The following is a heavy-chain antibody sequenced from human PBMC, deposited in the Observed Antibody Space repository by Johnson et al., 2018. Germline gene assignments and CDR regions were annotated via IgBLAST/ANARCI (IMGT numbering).Heavy chain of an antibody. CDR1: GFTFSSYG. J-gene: IGHJ6*03. CDR3: AKWRDIADGRYYYYMDV. CDR2: ISYDGDYK. D-gene: IGHD2-15*01. Sequence: VQLLESGGGVVQPGRSLRLACATSGFTFSSYGMHWVRQAPGKGLEWVAVISYDGDYKKYGDSVKGRFTISRDNSQNTLYLQMNGLRPEETAVYFCAKWRDIADGRYYYYMDVWGKGTTVTVSS. V-gene: IGHV3-30*18.